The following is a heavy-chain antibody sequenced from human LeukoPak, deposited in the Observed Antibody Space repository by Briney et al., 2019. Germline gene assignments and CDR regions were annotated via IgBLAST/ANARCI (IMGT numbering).Heavy chain of an antibody. CDR3: ARCDYGDYNWFDP. CDR1: GGSVSSGSYY. CDR2: IHYSGST. D-gene: IGHD4-17*01. V-gene: IGHV4-61*01. J-gene: IGHJ5*02. Sequence: SETLSLTCSVSGGSVSSGSYYWSWIRQPPGKGLEWIGYIHYSGSTKYNPSLMSRVTISLDTSKNQFSLKLTSVTAADTAVYYCARCDYGDYNWFDPWGQGTLVTVSS.